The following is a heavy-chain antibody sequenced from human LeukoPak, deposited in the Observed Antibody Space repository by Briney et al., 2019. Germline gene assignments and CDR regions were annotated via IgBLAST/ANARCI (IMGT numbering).Heavy chain of an antibody. CDR3: APTAGHEYGDYLYYFDY. V-gene: IGHV1-2*02. Sequence: GASVKLSCKASGYTFTGYYMHWVRHAPGQGLEWMGWINPNSGGTNYAQKFRGRVTMTRDTSISTAYMELSSLRSDDTAVYYCAPTAGHEYGDYLYYFDYWGQGTLVTVSS. CDR1: GYTFTGYY. J-gene: IGHJ4*02. D-gene: IGHD4-17*01. CDR2: INPNSGGT.